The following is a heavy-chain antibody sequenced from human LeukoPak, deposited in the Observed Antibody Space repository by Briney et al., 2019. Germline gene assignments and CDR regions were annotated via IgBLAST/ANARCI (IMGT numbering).Heavy chain of an antibody. V-gene: IGHV4-39*07. Sequence: SETLSLTCTVSGGSISSYYWGWIRQPPGKGLEWIGSIYYSGSTYYNPSLKSRVTISVDTSKNQFSLKLSSVTAADTAVYYCARDPFEYYDFWSGSPYFDYWGQGTLVTVSS. CDR1: GGSISSYY. J-gene: IGHJ4*02. CDR2: IYYSGST. CDR3: ARDPFEYYDFWSGSPYFDY. D-gene: IGHD3-3*01.